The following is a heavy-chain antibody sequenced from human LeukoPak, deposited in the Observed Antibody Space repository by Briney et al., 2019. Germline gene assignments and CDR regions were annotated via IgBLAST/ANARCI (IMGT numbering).Heavy chain of an antibody. J-gene: IGHJ4*02. Sequence: GGSLRLSCAASGFTFSDYYMSWIRQAPGKGLEWVSGISWNSGSIGYADSVKGRFTISRDNAKNSLYLQMNSLRAEDTALYYCAKGDSSHNYFDYWGQGTLVTVSS. CDR2: ISWNSGSI. V-gene: IGHV3-9*01. CDR1: GFTFSDYY. CDR3: AKGDSSHNYFDY. D-gene: IGHD2-15*01.